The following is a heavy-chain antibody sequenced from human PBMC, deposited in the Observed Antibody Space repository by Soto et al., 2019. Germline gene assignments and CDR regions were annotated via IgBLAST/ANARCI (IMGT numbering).Heavy chain of an antibody. CDR2: VYYTGST. CDR3: ANSYDFGNGYSSPEGLWFDP. V-gene: IGHV4-39*01. J-gene: IGHJ5*02. D-gene: IGHD3-3*01. Sequence: QLQLQESGPRQVRPSETLSLTCTVSVGSITSRNFYWGWIRQPPGKGLEWIGSVYYTGSTYYNPSLKSRVPLSVDTSKNHFSLKLNSVTAADTATYYCANSYDFGNGYSSPEGLWFDPWGQGTLVTVSS. CDR1: VGSITSRNFY.